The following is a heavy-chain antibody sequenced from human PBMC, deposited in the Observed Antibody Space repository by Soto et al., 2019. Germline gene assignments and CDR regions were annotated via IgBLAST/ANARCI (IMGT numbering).Heavy chain of an antibody. CDR3: AKDRRASRFLDY. J-gene: IGHJ4*02. Sequence: GGSLRLSCAASGFTFSSYAMHWVRQAPGRGLEWVSDISGSGDTTDYADSVKGRFTISRDNSKNTLYLQMNSLRADDTAIYYCAKDRRASRFLDYWGQGILVTVSS. D-gene: IGHD3-10*01. CDR1: GFTFSSYA. CDR2: ISGSGDTT. V-gene: IGHV3-23*01.